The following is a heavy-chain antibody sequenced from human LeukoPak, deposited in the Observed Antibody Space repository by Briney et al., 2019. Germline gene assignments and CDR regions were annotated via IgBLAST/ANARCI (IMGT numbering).Heavy chain of an antibody. V-gene: IGHV3-74*01. Sequence: GGSLRLSCAASGFTFSTYWMHWVRQAPGKGLGWVSRINSDGGSTTYADSVKGRFTISSDTSKNTLSLQMNSLRAEDTAVYYCARDLSPVVRASPMGYWGQGTLVTVSS. J-gene: IGHJ4*02. D-gene: IGHD3-10*01. CDR1: GFTFSTYW. CDR3: ARDLSPVVRASPMGY. CDR2: INSDGGST.